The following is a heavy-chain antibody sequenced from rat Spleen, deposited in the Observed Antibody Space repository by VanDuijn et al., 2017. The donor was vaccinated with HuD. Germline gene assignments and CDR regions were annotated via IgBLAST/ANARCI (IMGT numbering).Heavy chain of an antibody. CDR1: GHSISSSYR. CDR2: INSAGST. Sequence: EVQLQESGPGLVKPSQSLSPTCSVTGHSISSSYRWNWIRKFPGNKLEWMGYINSAGSTTYNPSLTSRISITRDASRNQFFLQLNSVTTEDTATYYCATVGSYVMDAWGQGASVTVSS. CDR3: ATVGSYVMDA. V-gene: IGHV3-3*01. D-gene: IGHD1-1*01. J-gene: IGHJ4*01.